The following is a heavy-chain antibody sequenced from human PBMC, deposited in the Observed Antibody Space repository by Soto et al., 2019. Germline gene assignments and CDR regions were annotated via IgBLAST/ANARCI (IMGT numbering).Heavy chain of an antibody. CDR2: IYYSGST. CDR1: GGSISSGGYY. J-gene: IGHJ6*02. CDR3: ASLFYCSSTSCYYYYGMDV. Sequence: PSETLSLTCAVSGGSISSGGYYWGWIRQPPGKGLEWIGSIYYSGSTYYNPSLKSRVTISVDTSKNQFSLKLSSVTAADTAVYYCASLFYCSSTSCYYYYGMDVWGQGTTVTVSS. D-gene: IGHD2-2*01. V-gene: IGHV4-39*01.